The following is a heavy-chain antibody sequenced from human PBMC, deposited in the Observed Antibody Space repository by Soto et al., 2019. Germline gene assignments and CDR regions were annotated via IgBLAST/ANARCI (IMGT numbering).Heavy chain of an antibody. Sequence: QVQLVQSETEVKKSGASVKVACKASGYPFVNYGITWVRQAPGQGLEWMGWTSTHNGKTNYAQKLQDRMTLTTDASTNTAYMELRKLRPNDTAVYYCARDLNFVVTGLGFWGQGSLVIVSS. CDR2: TSTHNGKT. CDR3: ARDLNFVVTGLGF. V-gene: IGHV1-18*01. D-gene: IGHD3-9*01. J-gene: IGHJ4*02. CDR1: GYPFVNYG.